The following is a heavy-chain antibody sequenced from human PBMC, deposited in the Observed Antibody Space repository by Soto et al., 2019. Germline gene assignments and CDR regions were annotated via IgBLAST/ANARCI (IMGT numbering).Heavy chain of an antibody. V-gene: IGHV1-8*01. Sequence: ASVKVSCKASGYTFTSYDINWVRQATGQGLEWMGWMNPNSGNTGYAQKFQGRVTMTRNTSISTAYMELSSLRSEDTAMYYCARHRFSAHDNPEPAYYGMDVWGQGTTVTVSS. CDR2: MNPNSGNT. CDR1: GYTFTSYD. D-gene: IGHD3-22*01. CDR3: ARHRFSAHDNPEPAYYGMDV. J-gene: IGHJ6*02.